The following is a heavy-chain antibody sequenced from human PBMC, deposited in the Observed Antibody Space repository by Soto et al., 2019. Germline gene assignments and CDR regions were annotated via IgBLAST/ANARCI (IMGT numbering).Heavy chain of an antibody. CDR1: GYTFTGYY. CDR2: INPNSGGT. V-gene: IGHV1-2*04. J-gene: IGHJ3*02. D-gene: IGHD3-10*01. CDR3: ARDFGSRSMVPDDAFDI. Sequence: ASVKVSCKASGYTFTGYYMHWVRQAPGRGLEWMGWINPNSGGTNYAQKFQGWVTMTRDTSISTAYMELSRLRSDDTAVYYCARDFGSRSMVPDDAFDIWGQGTMVTVSS.